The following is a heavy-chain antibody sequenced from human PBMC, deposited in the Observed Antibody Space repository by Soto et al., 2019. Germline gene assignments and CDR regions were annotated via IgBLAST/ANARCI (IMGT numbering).Heavy chain of an antibody. Sequence: QLQLQESGPGLVKPSETLSLTCTVSGGSISSSSYYWGWIRQPPGKGLEWIGSIYYSGSTYYNPSLKSRVTISVDTSKNQFSLKLSSVTAADTAVYYCARLTIFGTARGPFDYWAQGTLVTVSS. V-gene: IGHV4-39*01. J-gene: IGHJ4*02. D-gene: IGHD3-3*01. CDR1: GGSISSSSYY. CDR2: IYYSGST. CDR3: ARLTIFGTARGPFDY.